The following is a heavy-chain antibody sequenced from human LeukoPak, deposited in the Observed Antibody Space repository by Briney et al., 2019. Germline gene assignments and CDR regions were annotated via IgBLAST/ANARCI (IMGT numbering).Heavy chain of an antibody. D-gene: IGHD5-12*01. J-gene: IGHJ1*01. CDR2: ISYDGSNK. V-gene: IGHV3-30*18. CDR1: GFTFSSYG. Sequence: GRSLRLSCAASGFTFSSYGMHWVRQAPGKGLEWVAVISYDGSNKYYADSVKGRFTISRDNSKNTLYLQMNSLRAEDTAVYYWAKGYGGTDGSLFASGARGPVVTASS. CDR3: AKGYGGTDGSLFAS.